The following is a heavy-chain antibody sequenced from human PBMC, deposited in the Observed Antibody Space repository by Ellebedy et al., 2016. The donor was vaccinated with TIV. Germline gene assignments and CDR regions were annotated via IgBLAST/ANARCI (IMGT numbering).Heavy chain of an antibody. V-gene: IGHV3-74*01. CDR3: ARDAGGDYAFDQ. J-gene: IGHJ4*02. Sequence: GESLKISCAASGFTFSTYSMHWVRQAPGKGLVWVSRITSDGSGTAYADSVKGRFTISRDNAKNTMYLQMNSLRAEDTAVYFCARDAGGDYAFDQWGQGTLITVSS. D-gene: IGHD4-17*01. CDR2: ITSDGSGT. CDR1: GFTFSTYS.